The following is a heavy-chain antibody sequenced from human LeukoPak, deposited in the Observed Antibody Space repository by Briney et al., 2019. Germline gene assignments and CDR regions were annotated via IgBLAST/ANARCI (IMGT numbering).Heavy chain of an antibody. V-gene: IGHV3-23*01. CDR3: AKAGDYSYYFDY. J-gene: IGHJ4*02. CDR1: GFTFSSYA. Sequence: GGSLRLPCAASGFTFSSYAMSWVRQAPGKGLEWVSAISGSGGSTYYADSVKGRFTISRDNSKNTLYLQMNSLRAEDTAVYYCAKAGDYSYYFDYWGQGTLVTASS. D-gene: IGHD4-17*01. CDR2: ISGSGGST.